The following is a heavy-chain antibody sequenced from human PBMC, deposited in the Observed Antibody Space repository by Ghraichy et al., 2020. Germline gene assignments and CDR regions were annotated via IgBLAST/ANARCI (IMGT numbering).Heavy chain of an antibody. J-gene: IGHJ4*02. Sequence: LRLSCTVSGAPISSGGNYWTWIRQHPGKGLEWIGYIHDSGSTYYNPSFKSRATFSLDTSKNQFSVKLSSVTAADTAVYFCARDTSGYWDYWGRGTLVTVSS. CDR1: GAPISSGGNY. D-gene: IGHD3-22*01. CDR3: ARDTSGYWDY. CDR2: IHDSGST. V-gene: IGHV4-31*03.